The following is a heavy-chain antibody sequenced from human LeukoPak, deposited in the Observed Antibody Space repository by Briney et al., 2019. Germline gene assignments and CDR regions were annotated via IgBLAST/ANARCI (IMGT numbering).Heavy chain of an antibody. D-gene: IGHD1-1*01. CDR2: MYYGGKS. J-gene: IGHJ3*01. Sequence: KPSETLPLTCTVSGGSIGIYYWSWIRQAPGKGLEWIGFMYYGGKSNANSSLKSRVTISVDTSTNQLSLRLDSVIASDTAVYYCATWTSGDAFDVWGPGTMVTVPS. V-gene: IGHV4-59*08. CDR3: ATWTSGDAFDV. CDR1: GGSIGIYY.